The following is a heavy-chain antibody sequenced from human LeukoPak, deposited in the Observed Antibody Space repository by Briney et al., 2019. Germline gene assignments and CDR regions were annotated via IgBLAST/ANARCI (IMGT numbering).Heavy chain of an antibody. Sequence: GGSLRLSCAASGFTFSSYWMSWVRQAPGKGLEWVANIKQDGSEKYYVDSVKGRFTISRDNAKNSLYLQMNSLRAEDTAVYYCARAVAGPYYYGMDVWGQGTTVTVSS. J-gene: IGHJ6*02. CDR3: ARAVAGPYYYGMDV. CDR1: GFTFSSYW. V-gene: IGHV3-7*01. D-gene: IGHD6-19*01. CDR2: IKQDGSEK.